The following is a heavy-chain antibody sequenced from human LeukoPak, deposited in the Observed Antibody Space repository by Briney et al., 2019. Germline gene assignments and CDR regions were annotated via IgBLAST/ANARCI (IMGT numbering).Heavy chain of an antibody. CDR2: ISGSGGST. CDR3: AKRGTGTTYYYYYMDV. J-gene: IGHJ6*03. D-gene: IGHD1-1*01. V-gene: IGHV3-23*01. Sequence: GGSLRLSCAASGFTFSSYAMSWVRQAPGKGLEWVSAISGSGGSTYYADSVKGRFTISRDNSKNTLCLQMNSLRAEDTAVYYCAKRGTGTTYYYYYMDVWGKGTTVTVSS. CDR1: GFTFSSYA.